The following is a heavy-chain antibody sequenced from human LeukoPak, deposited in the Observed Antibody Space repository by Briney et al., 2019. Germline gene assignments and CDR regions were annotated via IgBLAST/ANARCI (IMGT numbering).Heavy chain of an antibody. CDR3: ARGDPFDPFDY. CDR2: IWYDGSNK. D-gene: IGHD3-9*01. V-gene: IGHV3-33*08. J-gene: IGHJ4*02. CDR1: GFTFSSYG. Sequence: PGRSLRLSCAASGFTFSSYGMDWVRQAPGKGLEWVAVIWYDGSNKYYADSVKGRFTISRDNSKNTLYLQMNSLRAEDTAVYYCARGDPFDPFDYWGQGTLVTVSS.